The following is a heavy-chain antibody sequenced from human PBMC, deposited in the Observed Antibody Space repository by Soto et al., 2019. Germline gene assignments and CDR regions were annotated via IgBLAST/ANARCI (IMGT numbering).Heavy chain of an antibody. CDR3: ATAGYYDSSGYYYGPFDY. J-gene: IGHJ4*02. CDR2: FDPEDGET. Sequence: ASVKVSCKVSGYTHTELSMHWVRQAPGKGLEWMGGFDPEDGETIYTQKFQGRVTMTEDTSTDTAYMELSSLRSEDTAVYYCATAGYYDSSGYYYGPFDYWGQGTLVTAPQ. V-gene: IGHV1-24*01. D-gene: IGHD3-22*01. CDR1: GYTHTELS.